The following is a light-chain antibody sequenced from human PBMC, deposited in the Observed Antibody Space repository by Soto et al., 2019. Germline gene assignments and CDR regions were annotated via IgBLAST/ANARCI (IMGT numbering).Light chain of an antibody. Sequence: EIVMTQSPATLSVSPGERATLSCRASQSVSSKLAWFQQKPGQAPRLLFYFASTRATDIPARFSGSGSWTEFTLTISSLQSEDFAVYYCQQYNNWPHTFGQGTKLEIK. V-gene: IGKV3-15*01. J-gene: IGKJ2*01. CDR1: QSVSSK. CDR2: FAS. CDR3: QQYNNWPHT.